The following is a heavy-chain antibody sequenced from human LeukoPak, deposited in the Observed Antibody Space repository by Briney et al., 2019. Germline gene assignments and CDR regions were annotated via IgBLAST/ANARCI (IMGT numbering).Heavy chain of an antibody. Sequence: ASVKVSCKASGYTFTCYYMHWVRQAPGQGLEWMGWINPNSGGTNYAQKFQGRVTMTRDTSISTAYMELSRLRSDDTAVYYCARGNSGGSHNYFDYWGQGTLVTVSS. D-gene: IGHD2-15*01. CDR1: GYTFTCYY. CDR2: INPNSGGT. V-gene: IGHV1-2*02. CDR3: ARGNSGGSHNYFDY. J-gene: IGHJ4*02.